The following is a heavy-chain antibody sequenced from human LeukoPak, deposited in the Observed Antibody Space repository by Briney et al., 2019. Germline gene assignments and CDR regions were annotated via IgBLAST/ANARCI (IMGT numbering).Heavy chain of an antibody. Sequence: SETLSLTCTVSGGSISRYYWSWIWQPAGKGREWIGRIYTSGSTNYKSSLKSRVTMSVDTSKNQFSLKLSSVTAADTAVYYCAREGYSSGWYYFDYWGQGTLVTVSS. D-gene: IGHD6-19*01. CDR1: GGSISRYY. CDR2: IYTSGST. CDR3: AREGYSSGWYYFDY. J-gene: IGHJ4*02. V-gene: IGHV4-4*07.